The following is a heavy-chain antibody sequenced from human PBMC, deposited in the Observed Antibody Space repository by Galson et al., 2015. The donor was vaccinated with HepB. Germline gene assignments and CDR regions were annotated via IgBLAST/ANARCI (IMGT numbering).Heavy chain of an antibody. V-gene: IGHV6-1*01. CDR1: GDSVSSNSSL. Sequence: CAISGDSVSSNSSLWNWIRHSPSRGLEWLGRTYYRSKWNNDYAVSVNSRISITSDTSKNHFSLQLNSVTPEDTAVYFCARVLRLRKGYKSPFDYWGQGTLVTVSS. CDR3: ARVLRLRKGYKSPFDY. CDR2: TYYRSKWNN. J-gene: IGHJ4*02. D-gene: IGHD5-24*01.